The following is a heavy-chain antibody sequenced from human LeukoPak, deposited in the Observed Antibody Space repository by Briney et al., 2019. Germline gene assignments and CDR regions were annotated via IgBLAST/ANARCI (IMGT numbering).Heavy chain of an antibody. Sequence: GGSLRLSCAASGFTFSTYWMSWVRQAPGKGLEWVGFTRSKAYGGATEYAASVKGRFTISRDGSKSIAYLQMNSLRPEDTAVYYCTRSSTYLDYWGQGTLVTVSS. CDR2: TRSKAYGGAT. CDR3: TRSSTYLDY. J-gene: IGHJ4*02. CDR1: GFTFSTYW. D-gene: IGHD6-13*01. V-gene: IGHV3-49*04.